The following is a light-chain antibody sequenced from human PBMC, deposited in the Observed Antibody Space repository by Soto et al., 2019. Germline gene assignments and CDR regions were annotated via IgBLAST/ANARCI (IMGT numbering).Light chain of an antibody. Sequence: QSALTQPASVSGSPLQSITISCTATSNDVWTYNLVSWQQQHPGKAPKLLLLEASKRPLETSVGFSGSKSRNTGSLTISGLQAEGEADYCCCSYTSSGTLYVFGTGTKLTVL. CDR1: SNDVWTYNL. V-gene: IGLV2-14*02. CDR2: EAS. CDR3: CSYTSSGTLYV. J-gene: IGLJ1*01.